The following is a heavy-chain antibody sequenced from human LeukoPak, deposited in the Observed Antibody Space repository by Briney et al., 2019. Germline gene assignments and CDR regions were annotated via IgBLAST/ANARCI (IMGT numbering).Heavy chain of an antibody. CDR2: IQSKTDGGTT. CDR1: GFTFSNTW. V-gene: IGHV3-15*01. CDR3: ATLTVRGVINI. J-gene: IGHJ4*02. Sequence: TGGSLRLSCAASGFTFSNTWMNWVRQAPGKGLEWVGRIQSKTDGGTTEYAAPVKGRFTIPRDDSKTTLYLQMNSLKTEDTPVYYCATLTVRGVINIWGQGTLVTVSS. D-gene: IGHD3-10*01.